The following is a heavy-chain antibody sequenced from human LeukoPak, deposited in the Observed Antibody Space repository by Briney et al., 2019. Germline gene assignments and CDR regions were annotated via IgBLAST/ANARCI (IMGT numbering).Heavy chain of an antibody. D-gene: IGHD6-13*01. CDR1: GGSISSSSYY. CDR3: ARAQQQLVRVDY. Sequence: SETLSLTCTVSGGSISSSSYYWGWIRQPPGKGLEWIGSIYYSGSTYYNPSLKSRVTISVDTSKNQFSLKLSSVTAADTAVYYCARAQQQLVRVDYWGQGTLVTVSS. CDR2: IYYSGST. V-gene: IGHV4-39*07. J-gene: IGHJ4*02.